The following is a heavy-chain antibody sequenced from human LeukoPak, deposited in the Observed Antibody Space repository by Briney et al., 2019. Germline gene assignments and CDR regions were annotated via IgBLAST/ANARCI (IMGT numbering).Heavy chain of an antibody. CDR2: ISYDGSNK. V-gene: IGHV3-30*18. D-gene: IGHD5-18*01. Sequence: PGGSLRLSCAASGFTFSGYGMHWVRQAPGKGLEGGAVISYDGSNKYYADSVKGRFTISRDNSKNTLYLQMNSLRAEDTAVYYCAKDVDTAMVNNNWYFDLWGRGTLVTVSS. CDR3: AKDVDTAMVNNNWYFDL. CDR1: GFTFSGYG. J-gene: IGHJ2*01.